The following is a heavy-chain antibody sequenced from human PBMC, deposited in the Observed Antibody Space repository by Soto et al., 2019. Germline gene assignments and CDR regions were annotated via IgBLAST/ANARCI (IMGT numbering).Heavy chain of an antibody. V-gene: IGHV2-70*01. Sequence: GPTLVNPTQTLTLTCNFSGFSPSTSGMCVSWIRQPPGKALEWLALIDWDDDKYYSTSPKTRLTISKDTSKNQVVLTMTNMDPVDTATYYCARIRRIAAAGYYYYYGMDVWGQGT. D-gene: IGHD6-13*01. CDR1: GFSPSTSGMC. CDR2: IDWDDDK. CDR3: ARIRRIAAAGYYYYYGMDV. J-gene: IGHJ6*02.